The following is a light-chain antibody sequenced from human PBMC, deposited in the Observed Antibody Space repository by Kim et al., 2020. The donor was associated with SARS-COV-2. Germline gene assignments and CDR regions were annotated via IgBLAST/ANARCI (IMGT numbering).Light chain of an antibody. Sequence: SLSPGERATLSCRASQSVSSYLAWYQQKPGQAPRLLIYDASNRATGIPARFRGSGSGTDFTLTISSLEPEDFAVYYCQQRSNWLTFGQGTRLEIK. CDR1: QSVSSY. CDR3: QQRSNWLT. J-gene: IGKJ5*01. V-gene: IGKV3-11*01. CDR2: DAS.